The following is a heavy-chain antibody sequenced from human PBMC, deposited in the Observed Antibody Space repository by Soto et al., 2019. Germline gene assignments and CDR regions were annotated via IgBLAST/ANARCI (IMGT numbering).Heavy chain of an antibody. CDR3: ARVGYYDSSGSRNYFYYGMNV. CDR1: GYTFSSYG. D-gene: IGHD3-22*01. Sequence: ASVKVSCKASGYTFSSYGINWVRQAPGQGLEWLGWVSPYDGYTNYAQILQDRVSMTTDTSTKTAYMEVRSLRSDDTAVYYCARVGYYDSSGSRNYFYYGMNVWGQGTTVTVSS. V-gene: IGHV1-18*01. CDR2: VSPYDGYT. J-gene: IGHJ6*02.